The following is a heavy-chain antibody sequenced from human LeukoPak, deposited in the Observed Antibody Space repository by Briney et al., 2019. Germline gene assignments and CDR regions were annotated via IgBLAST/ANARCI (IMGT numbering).Heavy chain of an antibody. CDR2: INGRGEST. CDR1: GFSFSSYA. CDR3: AREGSIAAALFDY. Sequence: GGSLRLSCAASGFSFSSYAMSWVRQAPGKGLEWVSGINGRGESTVYADSVKGRFTISRDNSKNTLYLQMNSLRAEDTAVYYCAREGSIAAALFDYWGQGTLVTVSS. D-gene: IGHD6-13*01. V-gene: IGHV3-23*01. J-gene: IGHJ4*02.